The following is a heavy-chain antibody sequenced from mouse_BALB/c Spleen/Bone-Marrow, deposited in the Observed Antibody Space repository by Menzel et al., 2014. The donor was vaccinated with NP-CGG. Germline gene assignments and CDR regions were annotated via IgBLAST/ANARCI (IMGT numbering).Heavy chain of an antibody. J-gene: IGHJ2*01. V-gene: IGHV1-54*03. D-gene: IGHD4-1*01. CDR2: INPGSGAT. Sequence: QVQLKGSGAELVRPGTSVKVSCKASGYAFTNYLIEWVKQRPGQGLEWIGVINPGSGATNYNENFKGKATLTADKSSGTPYMQLSSLTSDDSAVYFCARRLTGTLYFDYWGQGTTLTVSS. CDR1: GYAFTNYL. CDR3: ARRLTGTLYFDY.